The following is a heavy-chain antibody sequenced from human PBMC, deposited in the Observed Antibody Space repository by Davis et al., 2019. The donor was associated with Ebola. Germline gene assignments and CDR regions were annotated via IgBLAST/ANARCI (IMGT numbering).Heavy chain of an antibody. CDR1: GFTFSSYS. V-gene: IGHV3-48*01. CDR3: GGAWD. CDR2: ISSSTSTI. Sequence: GESLKISCAASGFTFSSYSMNWVRQAPRKGLEWVSYISSSTSTIYYADSVRGRFTISRDNSRNTLYLQMNSLRAEDTAIYYCGGAWDWGQGTLVTVSS. D-gene: IGHD1-26*01. J-gene: IGHJ4*02.